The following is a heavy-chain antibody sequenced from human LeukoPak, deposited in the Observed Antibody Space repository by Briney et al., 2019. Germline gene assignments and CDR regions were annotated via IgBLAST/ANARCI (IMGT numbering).Heavy chain of an antibody. J-gene: IGHJ4*02. CDR3: ARDLKVGEALGQ. CDR2: ITSDGSST. D-gene: IGHD3-10*01. CDR1: GFIFSDYW. Sequence: PGGSLRLSCAASGFIFSDYWMHWVRQAPGKGLAWVSRITSDGSSTSHADSVKGRFTISRDNAKNTLYLQMNSLRVEDTAVYFCARDLKVGEALGQWGQGTLVTVSS. V-gene: IGHV3-74*01.